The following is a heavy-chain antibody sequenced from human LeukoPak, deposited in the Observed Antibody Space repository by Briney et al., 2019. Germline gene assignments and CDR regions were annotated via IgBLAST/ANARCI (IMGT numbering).Heavy chain of an antibody. CDR1: GGSISSYY. J-gene: IGHJ4*02. Sequence: PSETLSLTCTVSGGSISSYYWSWIRQPPGKGLEWIGYIYYSGSTYYNPSLKSRVTISVDTSKNQFSLKLSSVTATDTAVYYCARHRVGGGSGSFDYWGQGTLVTVSS. V-gene: IGHV4-59*04. CDR2: IYYSGST. D-gene: IGHD3-22*01. CDR3: ARHRVGGGSGSFDY.